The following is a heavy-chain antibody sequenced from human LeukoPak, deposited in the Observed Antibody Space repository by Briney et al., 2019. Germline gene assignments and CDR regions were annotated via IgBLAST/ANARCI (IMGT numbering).Heavy chain of an antibody. V-gene: IGHV3-53*01. CDR1: EFIVSINY. J-gene: IGHJ4*02. CDR2: IYSRGDT. CDR3: AKDSLLNCRGDCYIFDY. Sequence: QAGGSLRLSCAASEFIVSINYMTWVRQAPGKGLEWVSLIYSRGDTKYADSVKGRFTISRDNSKNTLYLQVNGLRNEDTAVYYCAKDSLLNCRGDCYIFDYWGQGTVVTVSS. D-gene: IGHD2-21*02.